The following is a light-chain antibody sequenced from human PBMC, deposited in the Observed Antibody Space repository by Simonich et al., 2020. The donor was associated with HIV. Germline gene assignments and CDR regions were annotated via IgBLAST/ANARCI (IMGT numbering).Light chain of an antibody. J-gene: IGKJ1*01. CDR2: GAS. V-gene: IGKV3-15*01. CDR1: QSVSSS. CDR3: QQYNNWPPWT. Sequence: EIVMTQSPATLSVSPGESATLSCRASQSVSSSLAWYQQKPGQAPRLLIYGASTRATDIPARFSGSGSGTEFTLTISSLQSEDFAVYYCQQYNNWPPWTFGQGTKVEIK.